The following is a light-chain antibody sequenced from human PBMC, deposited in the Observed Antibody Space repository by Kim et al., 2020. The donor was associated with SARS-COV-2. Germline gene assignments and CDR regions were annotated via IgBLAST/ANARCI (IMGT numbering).Light chain of an antibody. CDR2: EAS. V-gene: IGKV3-20*01. Sequence: SPGERATLACSASQSVSSNYLAWHQQRPGQAPRLLIYEASNRATGIPDRFSGSGSGTDFTLTISRLEPEDSAVYYCQQYGVSPLTYGPGTKVDIK. CDR3: QQYGVSPLT. J-gene: IGKJ3*01. CDR1: QSVSSNY.